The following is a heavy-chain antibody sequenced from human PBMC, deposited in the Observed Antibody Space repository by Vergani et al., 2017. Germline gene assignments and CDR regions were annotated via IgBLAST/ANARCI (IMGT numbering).Heavy chain of an antibody. CDR2: MYHSGST. J-gene: IGHJ5*02. V-gene: IGHV4-59*12. D-gene: IGHD3-10*01. Sequence: QVRLQESGPGLVKTSETLSLTCSVSGGSMSGYYWSWSRQPPGKELEWIGYMYHSGSTNYNPSLETRVTISGDTSKNQFSLKLNSVTAADTAVYYCGSVADFYGLGSRRLDLWRQGILVTVSS. CDR1: GGSMSGYY. CDR3: GSVADFYGLGSRRLDL.